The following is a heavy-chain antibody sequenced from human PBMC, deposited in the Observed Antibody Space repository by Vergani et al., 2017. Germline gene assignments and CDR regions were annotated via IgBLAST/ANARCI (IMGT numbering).Heavy chain of an antibody. D-gene: IGHD3-3*01. J-gene: IGHJ5*02. CDR2: IYTSGST. CDR3: ARHIHLPTVFGFLNWFDP. Sequence: QLQLQESGPGLVKPSETLSLTCTVSGGSISSSSYYWSWIRQPAGKGLEWIGRIYTSGSTNYNPSLKSRVTMSVDTSKNQFSLKLSSVTAADTAVYYCARHIHLPTVFGFLNWFDPWGQGTLVTVSS. CDR1: GGSISSSSYY. V-gene: IGHV4-61*02.